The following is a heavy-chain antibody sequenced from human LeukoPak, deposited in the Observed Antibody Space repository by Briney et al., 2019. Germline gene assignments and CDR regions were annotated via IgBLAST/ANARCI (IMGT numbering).Heavy chain of an antibody. CDR1: GYRSMVYD. J-gene: IGHJ3*01. CDR2: INTYTGRA. V-gene: IGHV1-18*01. Sequence: SVKLSCKTSGYRSMVYDILCAPQAPGHGLDYVGWINTYTGRANYAQKFEGRVSMITDTSTSTAYVDLTNLTSSDTGLYYCARAEGSLSGTDDFDVWGLGTMVTVAS. D-gene: IGHD2/OR15-2a*01. CDR3: ARAEGSLSGTDDFDV.